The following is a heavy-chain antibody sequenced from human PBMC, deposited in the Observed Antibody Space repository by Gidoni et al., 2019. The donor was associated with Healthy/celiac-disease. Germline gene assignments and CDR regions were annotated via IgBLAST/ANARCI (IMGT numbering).Heavy chain of an antibody. CDR1: CGSISSGGYS. V-gene: IGHV4-30-2*01. CDR2: IYHSGST. CDR3: ARGSGSYWVDY. D-gene: IGHD1-26*01. Sequence: QLQLQESGSGLVKPSQTLSLTCAVTCGSISSGGYSWSWIRQPPGKGLEWIGYIYHSGSTYYNPSLKSRVTISVDRYKDQFSLKLSSVTAADTAVYYCARGSGSYWVDYWGQGTLVTVSS. J-gene: IGHJ4*02.